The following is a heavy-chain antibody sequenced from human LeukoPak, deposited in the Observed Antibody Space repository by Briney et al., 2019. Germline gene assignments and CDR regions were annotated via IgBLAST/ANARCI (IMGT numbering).Heavy chain of an antibody. CDR2: ISYDGGNK. J-gene: IGHJ4*02. Sequence: GESLKISCAASGFSFSSYGMHGVRQAPGKGLEWVAVISYDGGNKNYADSLKGRFTISRDNSKNTLYLQMNSLRADDTAVYYCAKDMNSWRDGSGLGDYFDYWGQGTLVTVSS. V-gene: IGHV3-30*18. CDR1: GFSFSSYG. D-gene: IGHD6-19*01. CDR3: AKDMNSWRDGSGLGDYFDY.